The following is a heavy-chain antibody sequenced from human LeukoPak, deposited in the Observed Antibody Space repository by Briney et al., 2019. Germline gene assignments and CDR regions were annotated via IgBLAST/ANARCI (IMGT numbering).Heavy chain of an antibody. Sequence: GGSLRLSCAVSGFTFSSHSMNWVRQAPGKGLEWVSYITPSSDTIYYADSVKGRFTISRDNDKNSLYLQMNSLRDKDTAVYYCARDGIVNQYYFDYWGQGTLVTVSS. CDR3: ARDGIVNQYYFDY. D-gene: IGHD1-26*01. J-gene: IGHJ4*02. CDR1: GFTFSSHS. CDR2: ITPSSDTI. V-gene: IGHV3-48*02.